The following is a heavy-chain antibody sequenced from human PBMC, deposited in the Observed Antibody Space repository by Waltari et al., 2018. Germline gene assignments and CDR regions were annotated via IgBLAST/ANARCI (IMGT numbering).Heavy chain of an antibody. D-gene: IGHD5-12*01. CDR1: GFSFGGFA. J-gene: IGHJ4*02. V-gene: IGHV3-23*01. Sequence: EVQLLESGGGLEQHGGSLRLSCATSGFSFGGFAMNWVRQAPGKGLEWVAGISGSGATTYYADSVRGRFTISRDNSRNTLSLEVNSLRAEDTAIYYCAKAFRGYSGSYFDYWGQGVPVTVSS. CDR2: ISGSGATT. CDR3: AKAFRGYSGSYFDY.